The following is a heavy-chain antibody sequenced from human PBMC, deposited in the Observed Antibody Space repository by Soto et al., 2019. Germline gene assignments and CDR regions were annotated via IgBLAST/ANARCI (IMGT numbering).Heavy chain of an antibody. J-gene: IGHJ6*03. Sequence: SVKVSCKASGGTFSSYTISWVRQAPGQGLEWMGRIIPILGIANYAQKFQGRVTITADKSTSTAYMELSSLRSGDTAVYYCARGGGSYSGYDYVYYYMDVWGKGTTVTVSS. V-gene: IGHV1-69*02. CDR2: IIPILGIA. CDR3: ARGGGSYSGYDYVYYYMDV. CDR1: GGTFSSYT. D-gene: IGHD5-12*01.